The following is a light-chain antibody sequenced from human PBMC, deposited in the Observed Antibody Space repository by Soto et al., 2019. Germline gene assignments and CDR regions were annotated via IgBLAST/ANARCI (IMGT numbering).Light chain of an antibody. CDR1: QTLSINS. Sequence: IVLTQSPGTLSLSPGERATLFCRASQTLSINSLAWYQQKPGQAPRLLIYGASTRHTGIPDRFNGSGSGTDFALTINRLETEDFAVYYCHQYDGAPLTFGPGTKVNVK. CDR3: HQYDGAPLT. V-gene: IGKV3-20*01. J-gene: IGKJ3*01. CDR2: GAS.